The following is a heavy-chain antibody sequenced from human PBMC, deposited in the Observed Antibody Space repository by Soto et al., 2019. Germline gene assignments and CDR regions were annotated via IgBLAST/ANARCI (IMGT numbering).Heavy chain of an antibody. V-gene: IGHV1-2*04. CDR1: GYTFTGYY. CDR2: INPNSGGT. J-gene: IGHJ6*02. Sequence: GPSVKVSCKASGYTFTGYYMHWVRQAPGQGLEWMGWINPNSGGTNYAQKFQGWVTMTRDTSISTAYMELSRLRSDDTAVYYCAREEIAAAGIIGMDVWGQGTTVTVAS. D-gene: IGHD6-13*01. CDR3: AREEIAAAGIIGMDV.